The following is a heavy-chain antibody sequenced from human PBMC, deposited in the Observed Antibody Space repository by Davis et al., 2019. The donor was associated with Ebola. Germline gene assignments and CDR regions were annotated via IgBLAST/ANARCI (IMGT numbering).Heavy chain of an antibody. V-gene: IGHV3-53*01. CDR3: ARPPYYYDSSGYSN. CDR1: GFTVSSNY. Sequence: PGGFLRLSCAASGFTVSSNYMSWVRQAPGKGLEWVSVIYSGGSTYYADPVKGRFTISRHNSKNTLYLQMNSLRAEDTAVYYCARPPYYYDSSGYSNWGQGTLVTVSS. D-gene: IGHD3-22*01. J-gene: IGHJ4*02. CDR2: IYSGGST.